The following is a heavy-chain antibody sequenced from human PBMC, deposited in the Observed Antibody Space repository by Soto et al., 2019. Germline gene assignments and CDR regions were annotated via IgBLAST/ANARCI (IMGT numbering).Heavy chain of an antibody. CDR3: AKDEVFTMIVGLADY. CDR1: GFTFSSYG. J-gene: IGHJ4*02. D-gene: IGHD3-22*01. V-gene: IGHV3-30*18. CDR2: ISYDGSNK. Sequence: QVQLVESGGGVVQPGRSLRLSCAASGFTFSSYGMHWVRQAPGKGLEWVAVISYDGSNKYYAYSVKGRFTISRDNSKNTLYLQMNSLRAEDTAVYYCAKDEVFTMIVGLADYWGQGTLVTVSS.